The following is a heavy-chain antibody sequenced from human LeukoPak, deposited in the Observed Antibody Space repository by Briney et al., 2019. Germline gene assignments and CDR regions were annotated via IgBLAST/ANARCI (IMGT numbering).Heavy chain of an antibody. CDR2: ISGSGGNT. V-gene: IGHV3-23*01. CDR3: ARDPLDISRWANAFDV. J-gene: IGHJ3*01. CDR1: GFTFSNYA. Sequence: GGSLRLSCAASGFTFSNYAMNWVRQAPGKGVEGVSAISGSGGNTYYSDSAKGRFTISRDNSKNTLYLQMNGLRPEDTAVYYCARDPLDISRWANAFDVWGQGTMVTVSS. D-gene: IGHD2-2*03.